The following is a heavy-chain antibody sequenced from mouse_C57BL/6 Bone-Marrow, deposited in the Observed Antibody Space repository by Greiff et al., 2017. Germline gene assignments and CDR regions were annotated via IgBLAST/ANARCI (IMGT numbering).Heavy chain of an antibody. CDR1: GFNIKDDY. Sequence: EVQLQQSGAELVRPGASVKLSCTASGFNIKDDYMHWVKQRPEQGLEWIGWIDPENGDTEYASKFPGKATITADKSSNTAYLQLCRLTSGDTAVYNGTTKAILTQYNCDYGGQGTTLTVSS. CDR3: TTKAILTQYNCDY. J-gene: IGHJ2*01. D-gene: IGHD2-5*01. CDR2: IDPENGDT. V-gene: IGHV14-4*01.